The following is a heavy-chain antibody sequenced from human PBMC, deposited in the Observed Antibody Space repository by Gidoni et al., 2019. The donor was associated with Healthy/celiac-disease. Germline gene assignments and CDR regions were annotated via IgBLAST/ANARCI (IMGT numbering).Heavy chain of an antibody. V-gene: IGHV3-30*18. J-gene: IGHJ4*02. D-gene: IGHD3-3*01. Sequence: QVHMVESGGGVVQTGRSLRLSCAASGFTFSSYGMHWVRQAPGKGLEWVAVISYDGSNKYYAASVKGRFTISRDNSKNTLYLQMNILRAEDTAVYYCAKERFLEWLGPDYWGQGTLVTVSS. CDR1: GFTFSSYG. CDR2: ISYDGSNK. CDR3: AKERFLEWLGPDY.